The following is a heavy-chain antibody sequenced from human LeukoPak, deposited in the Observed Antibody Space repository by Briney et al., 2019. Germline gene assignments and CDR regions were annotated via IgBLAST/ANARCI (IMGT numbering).Heavy chain of an antibody. Sequence: SVKVSCKASGGTFSSYAISWVRQAPGQGLEWMGGIIPIFGTGKYAQKVQGRITMSTDESTSTAYMELSSLRSEDSAVYYCARQGGITVFGVAQPGGAFDIWGQGTKVTVSS. CDR1: GGTFSSYA. J-gene: IGHJ3*02. CDR3: ARQGGITVFGVAQPGGAFDI. CDR2: IIPIFGTG. D-gene: IGHD3-3*01. V-gene: IGHV1-69*05.